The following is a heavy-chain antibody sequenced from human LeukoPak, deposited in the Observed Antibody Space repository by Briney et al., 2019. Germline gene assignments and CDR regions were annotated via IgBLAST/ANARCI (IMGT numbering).Heavy chain of an antibody. V-gene: IGHV3-23*01. D-gene: IGHD2-2*01. CDR3: AKVGTSCYAADD. CDR2: ISGSGGST. J-gene: IGHJ4*02. Sequence: GGSLRLSCAASGFTFSSYAMSWVRQAPGKGLEWVSAISGSGGSTYYADSVKGRFTISRDNSKNTLCLQMNSLRAEDTAVYYCAKVGTSCYAADDWGQGTLVTVSS. CDR1: GFTFSSYA.